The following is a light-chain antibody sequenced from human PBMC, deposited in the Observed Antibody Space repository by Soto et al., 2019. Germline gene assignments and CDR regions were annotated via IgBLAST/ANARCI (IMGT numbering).Light chain of an antibody. CDR3: QQSYITPLT. CDR1: QTISSY. V-gene: IGKV1-39*01. J-gene: IGKJ5*01. Sequence: DIQMTQSPSSLSASVGDRVTITCRASQTISSYLNWYQQKPGKAPKLLIYAASSLQSGVPSRFCGSGSGTDFTLTISSLQPEDFATYYCQQSYITPLTFGQGTRLEIK. CDR2: AAS.